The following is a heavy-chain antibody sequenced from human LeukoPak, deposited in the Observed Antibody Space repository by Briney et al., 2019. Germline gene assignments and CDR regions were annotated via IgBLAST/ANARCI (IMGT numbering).Heavy chain of an antibody. J-gene: IGHJ4*02. D-gene: IGHD6-13*01. CDR3: ARESYSSSWTFDY. CDR1: GFPFSSCA. V-gene: IGHV3-64*01. CDR2: ISSNGGST. Sequence: PGGSLRLSCAASGFPFSSCAMHWVRQAPGKGLDYVSAISSNGGSTYYANSVKGRFTISRDNSKNTLYLHMGSLRAEDMAVYYCARESYSSSWTFDYWGQGTLVTVSS.